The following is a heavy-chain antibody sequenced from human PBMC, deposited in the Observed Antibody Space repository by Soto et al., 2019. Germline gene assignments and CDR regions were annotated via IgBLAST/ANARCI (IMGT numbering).Heavy chain of an antibody. CDR1: GYTFTSYG. CDR3: ARAYSPGLCDP. V-gene: IGHV1-18*01. J-gene: IGHJ5*02. Sequence: QVQLVQSGAEVKKPGASVKVSCKASGYTFTSYGISWVRQAPGQGLEWMGWISANNGNTKYAQNFQGRVTMTTDTSTSTVYRELTSRRSDDTAGYYCARAYSPGLCDPWGQGTLVTVSS. CDR2: ISANNGNT. D-gene: IGHD2-15*01.